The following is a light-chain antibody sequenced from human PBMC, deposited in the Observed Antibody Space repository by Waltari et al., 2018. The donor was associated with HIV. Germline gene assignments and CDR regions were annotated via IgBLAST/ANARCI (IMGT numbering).Light chain of an antibody. CDR1: QGVLYSSNNKNF. Sequence: DIVMTQSPDSLAVSLGERATINCKSSQGVLYSSNNKNFLAWYQQKPGQPPKLLIYWASTRESGVPDRFSGSGSGTDFTLTISSLQAEDVAVYYCQQRSNWLTFGGGTKVEIK. CDR3: QQRSNWLT. V-gene: IGKV4-1*01. CDR2: WAS. J-gene: IGKJ4*01.